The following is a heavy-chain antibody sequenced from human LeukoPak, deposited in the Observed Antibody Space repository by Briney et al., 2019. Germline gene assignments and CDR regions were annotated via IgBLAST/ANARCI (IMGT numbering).Heavy chain of an antibody. V-gene: IGHV4-31*03. J-gene: IGHJ4*02. Sequence: SETLSLTCTVSGGSISSGGYYWSWIRQHPGKGLEWIGYIYYSGSTYYSPSLKSRVTISVDTSKNQFSLKLSSVTAADTAVYYCARLYCTNGVCYSFDYWGQGTLDTVSS. CDR2: IYYSGST. CDR3: ARLYCTNGVCYSFDY. CDR1: GGSISSGGYY. D-gene: IGHD2-8*01.